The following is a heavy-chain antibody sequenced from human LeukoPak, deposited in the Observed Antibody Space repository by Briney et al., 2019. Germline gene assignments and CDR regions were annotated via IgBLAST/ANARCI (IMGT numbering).Heavy chain of an antibody. CDR3: AREDRFGVII. Sequence: GASVKVSCKASGYTFTCDYMHWVRQAPGQGLEWMGWINPNSGGTKYGQRFQGRVTMTRDTSISTAYMELSRLRSDDTAVYYCAREDRFGVIIWGQGTLVTVSS. J-gene: IGHJ4*02. D-gene: IGHD3-3*01. CDR1: GYTFTCDY. CDR2: INPNSGGT. V-gene: IGHV1-2*02.